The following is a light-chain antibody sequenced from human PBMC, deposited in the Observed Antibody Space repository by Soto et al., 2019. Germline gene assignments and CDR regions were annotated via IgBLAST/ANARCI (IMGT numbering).Light chain of an antibody. CDR3: QQRRT. Sequence: ELVLKLTPTTLSLSPGERATLSCRASQSVSSYLAWYQQKPGQAPRLLIYDASNRATGIPARFSGSGSGTDFTLTISSLEPEDFAVYYCQQRRTFGQGTKVDVK. V-gene: IGKV3-11*01. CDR1: QSVSSY. CDR2: DAS. J-gene: IGKJ1*01.